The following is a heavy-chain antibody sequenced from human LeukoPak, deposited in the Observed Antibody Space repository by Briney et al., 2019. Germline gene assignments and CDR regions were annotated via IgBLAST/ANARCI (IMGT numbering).Heavy chain of an antibody. D-gene: IGHD2-21*02. J-gene: IGHJ4*02. CDR2: ISAGGGAT. CDR3: ARNVAYCGGDCPFDY. CDR1: GFTFSTYG. V-gene: IGHV3-21*04. Sequence: GGSLRLSCAASGFTFSTYGMAWVRQAPGKGLEWVSSISAGGGATYYADSVKGRFTISRDNAKNSLYLQMNSLRAEDTALYYCARNVAYCGGDCPFDYWGQGTLVTVSS.